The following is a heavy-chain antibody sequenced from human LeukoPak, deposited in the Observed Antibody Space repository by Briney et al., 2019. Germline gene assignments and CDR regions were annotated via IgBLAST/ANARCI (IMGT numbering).Heavy chain of an antibody. CDR1: GFTVSSNY. CDR3: ARSKRGYSYYFDY. D-gene: IGHD5-18*01. Sequence: GGSLRLSCAASGFTVSSNYMSWVRQAPGKGLEWVSVIYSGGSTYYADSVKGRFTISRDNSKNTLYLQMNSLRAEDTAVYYCARSKRGYSYYFDYWGQGTLVTVSS. V-gene: IGHV3-53*01. J-gene: IGHJ4*02. CDR2: IYSGGST.